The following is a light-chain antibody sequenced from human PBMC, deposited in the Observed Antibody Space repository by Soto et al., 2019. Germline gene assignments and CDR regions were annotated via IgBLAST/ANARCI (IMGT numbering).Light chain of an antibody. CDR3: QQRNSWPLT. J-gene: IGKJ4*01. CDR2: DAS. V-gene: IGKV3-11*01. Sequence: EIVLTQSPATLSLSPGERATLSCRASQNVRSYLAWYQKKPGQPPRLLISDASNRATDVPVRFSGSGSATDFTLTISSLAPEDFAIYYCQQRNSWPLTFGGGNKVEIK. CDR1: QNVRSY.